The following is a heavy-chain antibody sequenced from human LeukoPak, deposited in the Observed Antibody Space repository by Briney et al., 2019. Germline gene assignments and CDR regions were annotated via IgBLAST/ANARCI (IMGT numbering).Heavy chain of an antibody. CDR1: GFTFSSYA. J-gene: IGHJ1*01. V-gene: IGHV3-30-3*01. CDR3: ARDRSPMTVGGYFQH. Sequence: PGGSLRLSCAASGFTFSSYAMHWVRQAPGKGLEWVAVISYDGSNKYYADSVKGRFTISRDNSKNTLYLQMNSLRAEDTAVYYCARDRSPMTVGGYFQHWGQGTLVTVSS. CDR2: ISYDGSNK. D-gene: IGHD3-10*01.